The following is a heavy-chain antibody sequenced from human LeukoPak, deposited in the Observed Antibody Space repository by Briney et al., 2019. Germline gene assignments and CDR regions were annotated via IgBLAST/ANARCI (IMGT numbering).Heavy chain of an antibody. D-gene: IGHD4-17*01. J-gene: IGHJ5*02. V-gene: IGHV4-4*07. Sequence: NPSETLSLTCTVSGDSISRYYWSWIRQPAGKGLEWIGRIYNGGIITYNPSLKSRVTMSIDTSNNQFSLRLSSVTAADTAVYFCASSGATTMTTWGGSWFDPWGQGILVTVSS. CDR1: GDSISRYY. CDR2: IYNGGII. CDR3: ASSGATTMTTWGGSWFDP.